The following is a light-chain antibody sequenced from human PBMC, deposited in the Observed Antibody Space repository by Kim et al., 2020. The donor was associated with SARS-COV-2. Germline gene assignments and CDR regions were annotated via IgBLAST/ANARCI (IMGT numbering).Light chain of an antibody. CDR1: GSDVGGYNY. J-gene: IGLJ3*02. CDR3: SSYTSSSTWV. CDR2: DVS. Sequence: GQSITSSCTGTGSDVGGYNYVSWYQHHPGKAPKLMIYDVSKRPSGISNRFSGSKSGNTASLTISGLQAEDEADYYCSSYTSSSTWVFGGGTKLTVL. V-gene: IGLV2-14*03.